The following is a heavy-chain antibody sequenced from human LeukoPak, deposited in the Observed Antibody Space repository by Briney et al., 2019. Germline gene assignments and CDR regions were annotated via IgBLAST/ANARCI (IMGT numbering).Heavy chain of an antibody. CDR2: IKEDGGEI. CDR3: ARDRGGRSGLDD. Sequence: GGSLRLSCAASGITFSRSWMSWVRQAPGKGLEWVAFIKEDGGEIFYVDSVKGRFTISRDNAENFLYLQMNSLRAEDTAAYYCARDRGGRSGLDDWGQRTLVIVSS. V-gene: IGHV3-7*04. D-gene: IGHD2-15*01. J-gene: IGHJ4*02. CDR1: GITFSRSW.